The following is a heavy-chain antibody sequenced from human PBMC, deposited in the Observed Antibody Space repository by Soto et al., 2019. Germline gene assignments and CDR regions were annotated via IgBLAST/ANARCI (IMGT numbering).Heavy chain of an antibody. CDR3: AKMALVRSGDLDY. Sequence: EVQLLESGGGLVQPGGSLRLSCAASGFTFSSYALSWVRQAPGKGLEWVSGISGSGDSTYYADSVKGRFTISRDNSKNTLYLQMNSLRAEDTAVYYCAKMALVRSGDLDYWGQGTLVTVSS. CDR2: ISGSGDST. V-gene: IGHV3-23*01. J-gene: IGHJ4*02. D-gene: IGHD3-10*01. CDR1: GFTFSSYA.